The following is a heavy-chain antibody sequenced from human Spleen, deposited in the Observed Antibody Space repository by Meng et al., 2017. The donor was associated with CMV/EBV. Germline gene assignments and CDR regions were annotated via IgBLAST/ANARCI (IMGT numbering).Heavy chain of an antibody. J-gene: IGHJ4*02. Sequence: GESLKISCAASGFTSSNYAMHWVRQAPGKGLEWVAFIRYDGSNKYYADSVKSRFTISRDNSKNTLYLQMNSLRAEDTAVYYCAKGYYYDSSGYFYWGQGTLVTVSS. V-gene: IGHV3-30*02. D-gene: IGHD3-22*01. CDR3: AKGYYYDSSGYFY. CDR2: IRYDGSNK. CDR1: GFTSSNYA.